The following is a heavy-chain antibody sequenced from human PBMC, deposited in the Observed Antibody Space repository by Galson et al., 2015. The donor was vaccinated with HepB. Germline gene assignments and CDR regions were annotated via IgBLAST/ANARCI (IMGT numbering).Heavy chain of an antibody. CDR3: ARDRVAAGGTRVDS. CDR2: INGDGSST. V-gene: IGHV3-74*01. CDR1: GFTFSSYW. Sequence: SLRLSCAASGFTFSSYWMHWVRQVPGKGLVWVSRINGDGSSTSYADSVQGRFTISRDNAKNTLFLQMNSLRAEDTAVYYCARDRVAAGGTRVDSWGQGTLVTVSS. J-gene: IGHJ4*02. D-gene: IGHD6-13*01.